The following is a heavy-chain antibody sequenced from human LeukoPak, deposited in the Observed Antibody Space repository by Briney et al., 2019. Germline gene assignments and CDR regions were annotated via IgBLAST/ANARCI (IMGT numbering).Heavy chain of an antibody. CDR3: ARVECSGGSCYPIYYYYYMDV. Sequence: SETLSLTCTVSGGSISGYFWTWIRQPAGKGLEWIGRIYTSGSTNYNPSLNSRVTMSVDTSKNQFSLKLSSVTAADTAVYYCARVECSGGSCYPIYYYYYMDVWGKGTTVTVSS. V-gene: IGHV4-4*07. J-gene: IGHJ6*03. CDR1: GGSISGYF. D-gene: IGHD2-15*01. CDR2: IYTSGST.